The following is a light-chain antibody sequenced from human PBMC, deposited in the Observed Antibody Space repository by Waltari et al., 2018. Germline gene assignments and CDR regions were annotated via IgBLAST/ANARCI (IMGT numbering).Light chain of an antibody. Sequence: QSALTQPAPVPGSPGQSLTISCTGTSSDFGGYTYVPWYQLHPGKVPKLIIYEVSNRPPGVSNRLSGSKSGNTASLTITGLQAEDEADYYCSSVTDTSTWVFGGGTKVTVL. J-gene: IGLJ2*01. V-gene: IGLV2-14*01. CDR1: SSDFGGYTY. CDR3: SSVTDTSTWV. CDR2: EVS.